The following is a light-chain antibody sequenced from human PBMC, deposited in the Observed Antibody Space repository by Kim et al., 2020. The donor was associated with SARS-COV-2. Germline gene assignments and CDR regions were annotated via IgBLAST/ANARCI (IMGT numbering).Light chain of an antibody. CDR1: KLGDKY. Sequence: SYELTQPPSVSVSPGQTARITCSGDKLGDKYVCWYQQKPGQSPVLVMYQNKKRPSGIPERFSGSNSGNTATLIISGTQATDEADYYCQAWDISTLVFGGGTKVTVL. CDR3: QAWDISTLV. J-gene: IGLJ2*01. CDR2: QNK. V-gene: IGLV3-1*01.